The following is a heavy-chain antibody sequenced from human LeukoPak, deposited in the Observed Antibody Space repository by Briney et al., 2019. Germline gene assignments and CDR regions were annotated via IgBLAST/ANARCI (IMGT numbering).Heavy chain of an antibody. D-gene: IGHD3-22*01. CDR3: ARVDYYDSSGQAYY. J-gene: IGHJ4*02. V-gene: IGHV1-69*04. Sequence: SVKVSCKASGGTFSSYAISWVRQAPGQGLEWMGRIIPILGIANYAQKFQGRVTITADKSTSTAYMELSSLRSEDTAVYYCARVDYYDSSGQAYYWGQGTLVTVSS. CDR1: GGTFSSYA. CDR2: IIPILGIA.